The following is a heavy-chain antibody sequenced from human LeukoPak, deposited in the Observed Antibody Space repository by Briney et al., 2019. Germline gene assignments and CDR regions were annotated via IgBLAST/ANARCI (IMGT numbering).Heavy chain of an antibody. CDR3: ARGDDYGDYYFDY. J-gene: IGHJ4*02. Sequence: SETLSLTCTVSGGSISSYDWSWIRQPAGKGLEWIGRIYTSGSTNYNPSLKSRVTMSVDTSKNQFSLKLSSVTAADTAVYYCARGDDYGDYYFDYWGQGTLVTVSS. D-gene: IGHD4-17*01. CDR1: GGSISSYD. CDR2: IYTSGST. V-gene: IGHV4-4*07.